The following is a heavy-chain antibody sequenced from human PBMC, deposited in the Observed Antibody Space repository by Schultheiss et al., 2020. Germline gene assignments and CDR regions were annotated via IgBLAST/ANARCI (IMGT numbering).Heavy chain of an antibody. J-gene: IGHJ4*02. V-gene: IGHV4-34*01. CDR3: ARVGAAGTASTGYYCDY. D-gene: IGHD6-13*01. Sequence: AETLALTCAVYGGSFSGYYWSWIRQPPGKGLEWIGEINHSGSTNYNPSLKSRVTISVDTSKNQFSLKLSSVTAADTAVYYSARVGAAGTASTGYYCDYWGQGHLGTVAS. CDR1: GGSFSGYY. CDR2: INHSGST.